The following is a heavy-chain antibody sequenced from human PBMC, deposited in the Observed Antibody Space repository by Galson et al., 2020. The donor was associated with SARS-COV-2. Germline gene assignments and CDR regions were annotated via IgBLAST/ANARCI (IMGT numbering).Heavy chain of an antibody. CDR3: ASGSYCSGGSCYPNYYYYVVV. CDR2: IGTAGDT. CDR1: GFTFSSYD. J-gene: IGHJ6*03. V-gene: IGHV3-13*01. Sequence: GGSLRLSCAASGFTFSSYDMHWVRQATGKGLEWVSAIGTAGDTYYPGSVKGRFTISRENAKNSLYLQMNSLIAGHTAVYYCASGSYCSGGSCYPNYYYYVVVWGKGTTVTVSS. D-gene: IGHD2-15*01.